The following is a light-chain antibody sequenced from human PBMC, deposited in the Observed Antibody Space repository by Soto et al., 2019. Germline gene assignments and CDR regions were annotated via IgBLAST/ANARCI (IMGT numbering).Light chain of an antibody. Sequence: QSVLTQPASVSGSPGQSITISCTGTSNDVGSYNLVSWYQHHPGKAPKLMIFEGSKRPSGVSNRFSGSKSGNTASLTISGLQAEDEADFYCCSYAGSNCYVFGTGTKVTVL. CDR3: CSYAGSNCYV. CDR1: SNDVGSYNL. CDR2: EGS. J-gene: IGLJ1*01. V-gene: IGLV2-23*01.